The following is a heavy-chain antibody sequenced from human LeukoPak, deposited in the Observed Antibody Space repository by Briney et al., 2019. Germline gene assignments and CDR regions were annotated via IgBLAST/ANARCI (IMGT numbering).Heavy chain of an antibody. V-gene: IGHV4-4*02. CDR1: GGSISSSNW. J-gene: IGHJ4*02. CDR3: ARDARIVGGRFDY. Sequence: SETLSLTRAVSGGSISSSNWWSWVRQPPGKGLEWIGEISHSGNTNYNPSLKSRVTISVDKSKNQFSLKLSSVTAADTAVYYCARDARIVGGRFDYWGQGTLVTVSS. D-gene: IGHD1-26*01. CDR2: ISHSGNT.